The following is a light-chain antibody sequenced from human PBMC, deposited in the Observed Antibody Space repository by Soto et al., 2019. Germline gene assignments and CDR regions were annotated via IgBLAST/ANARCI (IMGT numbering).Light chain of an antibody. J-gene: IGKJ5*01. Sequence: DIQLTQSPSFLSASVGDRVTITCRASQGINNYLAWYQQKAGKAPKLLIYAASTLQSGVPSRFSGSGSGTEFTLTISSLQPEDFATYYRQQVNSYPITFGQGTRLEIK. CDR2: AAS. CDR1: QGINNY. CDR3: QQVNSYPIT. V-gene: IGKV1-9*01.